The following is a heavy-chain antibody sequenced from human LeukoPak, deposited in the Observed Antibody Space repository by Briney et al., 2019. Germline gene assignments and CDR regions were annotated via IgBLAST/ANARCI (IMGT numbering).Heavy chain of an antibody. CDR1: GFKFSSFW. J-gene: IGHJ1*01. V-gene: IGHV3-7*02. CDR3: ASFASGAVAGFQY. D-gene: IGHD6-19*01. CDR2: IKQDGSEK. Sequence: GGSLRLSCEASGFKFSSFWMSWVRQAPGKGLEWVANIKQDGSEKYYVDSVKGRFTISRDNAKKSLYLQMNSLRAEDTAVYYCASFASGAVAGFQYWGQGTLVTVSS.